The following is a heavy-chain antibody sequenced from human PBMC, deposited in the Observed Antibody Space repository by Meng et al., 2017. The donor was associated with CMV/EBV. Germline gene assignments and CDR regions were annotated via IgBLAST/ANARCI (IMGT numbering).Heavy chain of an antibody. V-gene: IGHV1-69*04. CDR1: GGTFSSYT. Sequence: SVKVSCKASGGTFSSYTISWVRQAPGQGLEWMGRIIPILGIANYAQKFQGRVTITAGKSTSTAYMELSSLRSEDTAVYYCARDNGGNSMSDYWGQGTLVTVSS. D-gene: IGHD4-23*01. CDR2: IIPILGIA. J-gene: IGHJ4*02. CDR3: ARDNGGNSMSDY.